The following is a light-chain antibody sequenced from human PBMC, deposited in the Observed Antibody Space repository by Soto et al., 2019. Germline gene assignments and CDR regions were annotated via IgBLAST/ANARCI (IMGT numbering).Light chain of an antibody. CDR2: RAS. J-gene: IGKJ1*01. V-gene: IGKV3-15*01. CDR1: QSVSSN. Sequence: EIVMTQSPATLSVSPGERATLFCRASQSVSSNLAWYQQKPGQAPKLLIYRASTRATGIPARFSGSGSGTEFTLTISSLQSGDFAVYYCQQYNNWPPWTFGQGTKVDIK. CDR3: QQYNNWPPWT.